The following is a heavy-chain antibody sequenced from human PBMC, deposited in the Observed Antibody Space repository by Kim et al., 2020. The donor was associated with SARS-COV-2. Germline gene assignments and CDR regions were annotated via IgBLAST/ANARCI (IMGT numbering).Heavy chain of an antibody. CDR2: IWYDGSNK. J-gene: IGHJ1*01. CDR1: GFTFSSYG. V-gene: IGHV3-33*01. D-gene: IGHD2-2*01. CDR3: ARESLVVPATSHFQH. Sequence: GGSLRLSCAASGFTFSSYGMHWVRQAPGKGLEWVAVIWYDGSNKYYADSVKGRFTISRDNSKNTLYLQMNSLRAEDTAVYYCARESLVVPATSHFQHWGQGTLVTVSS.